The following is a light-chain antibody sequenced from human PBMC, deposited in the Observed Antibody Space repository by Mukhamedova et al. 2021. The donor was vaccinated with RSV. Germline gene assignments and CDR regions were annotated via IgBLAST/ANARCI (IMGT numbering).Light chain of an antibody. J-gene: IGKJ2*01. Sequence: WYQRRVHGRAPKLLIYGASRSNTGVPSRFSGSGSGTHFTLTISSLQPEDFATYYCLQDYNYPYTFGQGTNVVIK. CDR2: GAS. V-gene: IGKV1-6*01. CDR3: LQDYNYPYT.